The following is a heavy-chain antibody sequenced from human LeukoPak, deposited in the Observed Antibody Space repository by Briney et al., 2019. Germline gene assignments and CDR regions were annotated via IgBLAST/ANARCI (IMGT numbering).Heavy chain of an antibody. V-gene: IGHV1-69*13. J-gene: IGHJ4*02. CDR1: GGTFSSYA. D-gene: IGHD3-10*01. CDR2: IITIFGTA. CDR3: ARSPHYMVRGVIRSPFDY. Sequence: SVKVSCKASGGTFSSYAISWVRQAPGQGLEWMGGIITIFGTANYAQKFQGRVTITADESTSTAYMELSSLRSEDTAVYYCARSPHYMVRGVIRSPFDYWGQGTLVTVSS.